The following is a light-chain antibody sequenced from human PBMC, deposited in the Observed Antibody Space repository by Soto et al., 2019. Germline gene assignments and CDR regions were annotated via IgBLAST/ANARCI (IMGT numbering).Light chain of an antibody. Sequence: EIVLTQSPGTLSLSPGEGATLSCRASQSVSSVYLAWYHQKPGQAPRLLIYSASTRAAGIPDRFSGSGSGTDFTLTISRLEPEDFAVYYCQQYSSSLYTFGQGTKLEIK. J-gene: IGKJ2*01. CDR1: QSVSSVY. CDR3: QQYSSSLYT. CDR2: SAS. V-gene: IGKV3-20*01.